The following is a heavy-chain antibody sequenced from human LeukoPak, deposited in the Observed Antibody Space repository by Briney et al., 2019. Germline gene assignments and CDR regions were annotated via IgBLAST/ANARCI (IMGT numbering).Heavy chain of an antibody. CDR1: GFNLKDYW. D-gene: IGHD3-10*01. Sequence: GGSLRLSCAASGFNLKDYWMNWVRQTPGKGLEWVANINHDGSGKYYVDSVEGRLTISRGNANNSLSLQMNSLRAEDTAVYYCARWIGGFDSWGQGALVTVSS. V-gene: IGHV3-7*01. J-gene: IGHJ4*02. CDR3: ARWIGGFDS. CDR2: INHDGSGK.